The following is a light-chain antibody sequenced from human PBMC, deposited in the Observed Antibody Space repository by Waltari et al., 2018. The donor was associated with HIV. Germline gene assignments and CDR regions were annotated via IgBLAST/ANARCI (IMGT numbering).Light chain of an antibody. Sequence: DIQMTQSPSSLSASVGDRVTITCRASQSISNYLNWYQQKPGQAPKLLIYSASSLQSGVPSRFSGSGSGTDFTLTISSLQPEDFATYYCQQSYSTLLFTFGPGTKVDIK. J-gene: IGKJ3*01. V-gene: IGKV1-39*01. CDR2: SAS. CDR1: QSISNY. CDR3: QQSYSTLLFT.